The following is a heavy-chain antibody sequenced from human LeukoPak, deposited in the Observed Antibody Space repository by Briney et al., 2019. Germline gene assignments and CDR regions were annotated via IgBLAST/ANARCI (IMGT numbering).Heavy chain of an antibody. V-gene: IGHV3-23*01. CDR1: GITLSNYG. D-gene: IGHD3-10*01. J-gene: IGHJ4*02. CDR3: AKRGVVIRVILVGFHKEAYYFDS. Sequence: GGSLRLSCAVSGITLSNYGMSWVRQAPGKGLEWVACLSGSGGGTNYADSVKGRFTISRDNAKNTLYLQMNSLRAEATAVYFCAKRGVVIRVILVGFHKEAYYFDSWGQGALVTVSS. CDR2: LSGSGGGT.